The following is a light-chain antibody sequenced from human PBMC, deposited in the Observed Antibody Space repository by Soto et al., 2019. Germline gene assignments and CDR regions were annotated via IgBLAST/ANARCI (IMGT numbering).Light chain of an antibody. CDR1: QSISSS. J-gene: IGKJ4*01. CDR3: QQYEDWPLT. CDR2: GSS. V-gene: IGKV3-15*01. Sequence: EIVMTQSPAILSVSPGERATLSCRASQSISSSLAWYQQKPGQAPRLLIYGSSTRATGIPARFSGTASGTELTLTISSLQSEDFAVYYCQQYEDWPLTFGGGTEVEIK.